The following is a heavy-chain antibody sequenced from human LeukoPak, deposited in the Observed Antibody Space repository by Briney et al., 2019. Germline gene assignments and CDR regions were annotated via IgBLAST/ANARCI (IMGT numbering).Heavy chain of an antibody. CDR3: ARRPKVVPAYGMDV. Sequence: SETLSLTCTVSGGSISSYYWSWIRQPPGKGLEWIGYIYYSGSTNYNPSLKSRVTISVDTSKNQFSLKLSSVPAADTAVYYCARRPKVVPAYGMDVWGQGTTVTVSS. CDR2: IYYSGST. CDR1: GGSISSYY. V-gene: IGHV4-59*08. J-gene: IGHJ6*02. D-gene: IGHD2-2*01.